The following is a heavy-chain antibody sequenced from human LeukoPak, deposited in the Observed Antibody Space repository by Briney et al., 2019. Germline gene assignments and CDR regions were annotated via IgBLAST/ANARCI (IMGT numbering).Heavy chain of an antibody. CDR2: MSPNSGDT. J-gene: IGHJ4*02. CDR3: ARGPPNWGYDY. Sequence: ASVKVSCKASGYTFTSYGISWVRLATGQRPEWMGWMSPNSGDTGYAQKFQDRVTMTRNTSISTAYMELSSLRSDDTAVYYCARGPPNWGYDYWGPGTLVTVSS. D-gene: IGHD7-27*01. V-gene: IGHV1-8*02. CDR1: GYTFTSYG.